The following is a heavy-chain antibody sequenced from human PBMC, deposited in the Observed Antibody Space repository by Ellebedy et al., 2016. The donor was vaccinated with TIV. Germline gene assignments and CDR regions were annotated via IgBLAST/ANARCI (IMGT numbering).Heavy chain of an antibody. V-gene: IGHV1-69*13. D-gene: IGHD1-26*01. CDR3: AKTFSGTYLFES. CDR2: IIPIVNEA. J-gene: IGHJ5*01. Sequence: SVKVSCKASGGTFSSYGINWVRQAPGQGLEWMGGIIPIVNEARYAQKFQDRVAITADASTTTAYMELRSLTSQDTAVYYCAKTFSGTYLFESWGQGTLVTVTS. CDR1: GGTFSSYG.